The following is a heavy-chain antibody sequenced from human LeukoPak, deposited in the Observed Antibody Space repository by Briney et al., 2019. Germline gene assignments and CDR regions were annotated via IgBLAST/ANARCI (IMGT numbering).Heavy chain of an antibody. V-gene: IGHV1-2*02. D-gene: IGHD2-2*01. CDR2: INPNSGGT. CDR1: GYTFTGYY. CDR3: ARVILAEVDCSSTSCYGWFGSPDYYMDV. J-gene: IGHJ6*03. Sequence: ASVKVSCKASGYTFTGYYMHWVRQAPGQGLEWMGWINPNSGGTNYAQKFQGRVTMTRDTSISTAYMELSRLRSDDTAAYYCARVILAEVDCSSTSCYGWFGSPDYYMDVWGKGTTVTVSS.